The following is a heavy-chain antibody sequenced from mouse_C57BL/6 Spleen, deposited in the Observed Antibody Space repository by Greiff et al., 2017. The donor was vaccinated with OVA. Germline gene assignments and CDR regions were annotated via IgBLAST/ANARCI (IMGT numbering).Heavy chain of an antibody. CDR2: IDPETGGT. CDR1: GYTFTDYE. J-gene: IGHJ3*01. D-gene: IGHD2-3*01. Sequence: QVHVKQSGAELVRPGASVTLSCKASGYTFTDYEMHWVKQTPVHGLEWIGAIDPETGGTAYNQKFKGKAILTADKSSSTAYMELRSLTSEDSAVYYCTRRQGDGPFAYWGQGTLVTVSA. V-gene: IGHV1-15*01. CDR3: TRRQGDGPFAY.